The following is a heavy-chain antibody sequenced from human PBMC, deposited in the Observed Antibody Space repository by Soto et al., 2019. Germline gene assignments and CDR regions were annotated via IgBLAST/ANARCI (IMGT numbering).Heavy chain of an antibody. V-gene: IGHV1-18*04. CDR1: AYTFSSYG. Sequence: SVKVSWKASAYTFSSYGISWVLQSPGKGLEWIGWISAQNANTTCAQKLQGRVTMTTDTSTSTAYRELRSLRSDDTAVYYCARFGVVRGVINYYGMDVWGQGTTVTVSS. CDR2: ISAQNANT. CDR3: ARFGVVRGVINYYGMDV. J-gene: IGHJ6*02. D-gene: IGHD3-10*01.